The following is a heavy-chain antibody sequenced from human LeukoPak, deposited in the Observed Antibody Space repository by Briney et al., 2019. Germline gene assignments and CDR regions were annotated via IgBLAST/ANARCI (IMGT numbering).Heavy chain of an antibody. V-gene: IGHV4-59*01. CDR2: IFHSGST. Sequence: SETLSLTCTVSGASISSYYWSWIRQPPGQGLEWIGYIFHSGSTNYNPSLKSRVTISVDTSKNQLSLKLSSVTAADTAVYYCARGAPGGNDYGDYWGQGTLVTVSS. J-gene: IGHJ4*02. CDR3: ARGAPGGNDYGDY. CDR1: GASISSYY.